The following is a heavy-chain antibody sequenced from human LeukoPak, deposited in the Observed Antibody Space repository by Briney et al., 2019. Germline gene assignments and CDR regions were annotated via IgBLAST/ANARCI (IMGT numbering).Heavy chain of an antibody. CDR3: ARGPDYGVFVN. Sequence: SETLSLTCAVYGGSFSGYYWSWIHQPPGKGLEWIGEINHSGSTNYNPSLKSRVTISVDTSKNQFSLKLSSVTAADTAVYYCARGPDYGVFVNWGQGTLVTVSS. CDR1: GGSFSGYY. V-gene: IGHV4-34*01. CDR2: INHSGST. D-gene: IGHD4-17*01. J-gene: IGHJ4*02.